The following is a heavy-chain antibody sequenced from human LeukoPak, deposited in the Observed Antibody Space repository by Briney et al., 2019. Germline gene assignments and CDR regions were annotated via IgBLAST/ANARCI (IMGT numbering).Heavy chain of an antibody. J-gene: IGHJ4*02. V-gene: IGHV3-23*01. CDR3: VTVKAGSAYAD. D-gene: IGHD5-12*01. Sequence: GGSLRLSCAASGFTFSNYVMNWVRQTPGKGLEWVSAITSNGGATFLADSVKGRFTISRDNSKNTLYMQLNSLRADDTAVYYCVTVKAGSAYADWGQGTLATV. CDR1: GFTFSNYV. CDR2: ITSNGGAT.